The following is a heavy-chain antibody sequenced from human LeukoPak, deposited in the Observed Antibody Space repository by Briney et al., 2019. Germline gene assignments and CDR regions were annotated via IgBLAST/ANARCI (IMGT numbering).Heavy chain of an antibody. D-gene: IGHD2-2*01. CDR1: GFTFSSYA. J-gene: IGHJ5*02. CDR3: AKDPVVVVPVTNFLDP. Sequence: QPGGSLRLSCAASGFTFSSYAMSWVRQAPGKGLEWVSAISGSGGSTYYADSVKGRFTISRDNSKNTLYLQMNSLRAEDTAVYYCAKDPVVVVPVTNFLDPWGQGTLVTVSS. V-gene: IGHV3-23*01. CDR2: ISGSGGST.